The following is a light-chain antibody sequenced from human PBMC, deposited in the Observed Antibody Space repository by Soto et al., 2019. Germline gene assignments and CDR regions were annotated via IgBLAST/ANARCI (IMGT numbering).Light chain of an antibody. V-gene: IGKV3-15*01. CDR3: QQYNNWPRAT. CDR2: RAS. CDR1: QSVSSY. Sequence: EIVLTQSAATVSLSPGERATLSCRASQSVSSYLAWYQQKPGQAPRLLMFRASIRATGFPARFSGSGSGTEFNITISSLQSEDSAIYYCQQYNNWPRATFGGGTKVDIK. J-gene: IGKJ4*01.